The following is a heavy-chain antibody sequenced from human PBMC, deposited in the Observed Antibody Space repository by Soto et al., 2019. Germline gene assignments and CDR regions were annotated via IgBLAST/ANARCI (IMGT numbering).Heavy chain of an antibody. D-gene: IGHD2-8*01. CDR1: GYTFTNYG. V-gene: IGHV1-18*04. Sequence: QVQLAQSGPEVKKPGASVKVSCKASGYTFTNYGLTWVRQAPGQGLEWMGWINTYNGHTEYAQKFQDRVTLTTDTSTSTGYMEVRRLRSDDTAIYYCARDNGDSGASLVDFWGQGTLVTVSS. CDR2: INTYNGHT. CDR3: ARDNGDSGASLVDF. J-gene: IGHJ4*02.